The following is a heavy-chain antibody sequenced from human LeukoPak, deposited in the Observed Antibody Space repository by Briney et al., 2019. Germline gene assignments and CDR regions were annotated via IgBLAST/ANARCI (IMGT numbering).Heavy chain of an antibody. J-gene: IGHJ1*01. CDR1: GYTLTELS. V-gene: IGHV1-24*01. CDR3: ATQQLVRFVLRFQH. Sequence: ASVKVSCKVSGYTLTELSMHWVRQAPGKGLEWMGRFDPEDGETIYAQKFQGRVTMTEDTSTNTAYMELSSLRSEDTAVYYCATQQLVRFVLRFQHWGQGTLVTVSS. CDR2: FDPEDGET. D-gene: IGHD6-13*01.